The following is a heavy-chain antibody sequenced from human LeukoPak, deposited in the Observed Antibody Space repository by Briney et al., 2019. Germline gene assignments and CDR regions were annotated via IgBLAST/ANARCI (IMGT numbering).Heavy chain of an antibody. Sequence: AETLSLTCTVSGVSISIYYWSWLRQPPGKGLEWIGHVYTSANTNYNPSLKSRVTMLSDTSKNEFSLQLNSVTAADTAMYYCARDLHGSGTWDWFDPWGQGTLVTVSS. J-gene: IGHJ5*02. V-gene: IGHV4-4*07. CDR3: ARDLHGSGTWDWFDP. CDR1: GVSISIYY. D-gene: IGHD3-10*01. CDR2: VYTSANT.